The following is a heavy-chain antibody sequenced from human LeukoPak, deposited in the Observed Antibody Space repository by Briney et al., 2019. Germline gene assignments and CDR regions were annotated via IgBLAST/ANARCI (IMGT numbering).Heavy chain of an antibody. CDR1: GYTFTSYY. Sequence: ASVKVSCKASGYTFTSYYMHWVRQAPGQGLEWMGIINPSGGSTSCAQKFQGRVTMTRDTSTSTVYMELSSLRSEDTAVYYCARDHCSSTSCYGFDYWGQGTLVTVSS. CDR3: ARDHCSSTSCYGFDY. V-gene: IGHV1-46*01. D-gene: IGHD2-2*01. CDR2: INPSGGST. J-gene: IGHJ4*02.